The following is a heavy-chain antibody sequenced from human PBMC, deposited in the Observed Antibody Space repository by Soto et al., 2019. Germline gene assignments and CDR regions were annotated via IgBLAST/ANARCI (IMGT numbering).Heavy chain of an antibody. V-gene: IGHV1-3*04. Sequence: QVNLVQSGAEVKEPGASVRISCEASGYTFTSHTIPWARQAPGQGLEWMGWIIISHGSPRYAPQFQGRISFGRDTSATTAYMELTSLTFEDTAVYYCAREPEDGVPGDYWGQGTLVVVSS. J-gene: IGHJ4*01. D-gene: IGHD2-8*01. CDR2: IIISHGSP. CDR1: GYTFTSHT. CDR3: AREPEDGVPGDY.